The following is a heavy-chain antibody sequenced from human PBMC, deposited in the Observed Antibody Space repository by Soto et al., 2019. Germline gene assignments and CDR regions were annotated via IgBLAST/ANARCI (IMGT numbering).Heavy chain of an antibody. CDR3: AKDGGVLRYLSWFDP. D-gene: IGHD3-9*01. J-gene: IGHJ5*02. CDR2: ISYDGSNK. CDR1: GFTFSSYG. V-gene: IGHV3-30*18. Sequence: GGSLRLSCAASGFTFSSYGMHWVRQAPGKGLEWVAVISYDGSNKYYADSVKGRFTISRDNSKNTLYLQMNSLRAEDTAVYYCAKDGGVLRYLSWFDPWGQGTLVTVSS.